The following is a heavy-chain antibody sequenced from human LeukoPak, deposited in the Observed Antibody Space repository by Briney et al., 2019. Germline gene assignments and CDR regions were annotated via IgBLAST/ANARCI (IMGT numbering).Heavy chain of an antibody. D-gene: IGHD5-24*01. Sequence: ASVNVSCKASGYTFTSYDINWVRQATGQGLEWMGWMNPNSGNTGYAQKFQGRVTMTRNTSISTAYMELSSLRSEDTAVYYCARVLFRAGRDGYWGQGTLVTVSS. CDR3: ARVLFRAGRDGY. V-gene: IGHV1-8*01. CDR2: MNPNSGNT. J-gene: IGHJ4*02. CDR1: GYTFTSYD.